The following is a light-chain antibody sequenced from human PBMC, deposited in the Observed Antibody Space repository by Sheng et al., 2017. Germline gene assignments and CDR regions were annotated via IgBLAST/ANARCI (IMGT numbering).Light chain of an antibody. Sequence: SYELTQPPSVSVAPGKTARITCEGNSIGSKSVHWYQQKPGQAPVLVVYDNSDRPSGIPERFSGSNSGNTVTLTISRVDAGDEADYYCQVWDSSDPVVFGGGTKLTVL. CDR3: QVWDSSDPVV. CDR1: SIGSKS. CDR2: DNS. V-gene: IGLV3-21*03. J-gene: IGLJ2*01.